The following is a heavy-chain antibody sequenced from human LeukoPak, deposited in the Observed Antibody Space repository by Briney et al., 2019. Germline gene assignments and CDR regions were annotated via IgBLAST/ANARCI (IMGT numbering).Heavy chain of an antibody. CDR3: AKDKGWGYSAYDCYGMDV. V-gene: IGHV3-23*01. Sequence: GGSLRLSCAASGFTFSSYAMSWVRQAPGKGLEWVAAISNSGGDTFYSDSGKGRFTIARDNSKNTLYLQMNSLRAEDTAVYYCAKDKGWGYSAYDCYGMDVWGQGTTVTVSS. J-gene: IGHJ6*02. D-gene: IGHD1-26*01. CDR1: GFTFSSYA. CDR2: ISNSGGDT.